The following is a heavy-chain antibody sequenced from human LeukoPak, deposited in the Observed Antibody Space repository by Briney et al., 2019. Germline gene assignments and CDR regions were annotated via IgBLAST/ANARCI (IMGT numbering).Heavy chain of an antibody. CDR1: GYTFTSYD. V-gene: IGHV1-8*01. D-gene: IGHD3-22*01. CDR3: ARGHLLYYYDSSGYGRGDY. J-gene: IGHJ4*02. CDR2: MDPNSGNT. Sequence: ASVKVSCKASGYTFTSYDINWVRQATGQGLEWMGWMDPNSGNTGYAQKFQGRVTMTRNTSISTAYMELSSLRSEDTAVYYCARGHLLYYYDSSGYGRGDYWGQGTLVTVSS.